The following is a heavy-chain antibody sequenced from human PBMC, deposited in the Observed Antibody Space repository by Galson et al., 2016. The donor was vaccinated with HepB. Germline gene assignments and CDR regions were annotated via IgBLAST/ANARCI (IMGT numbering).Heavy chain of an antibody. CDR1: GYTFTGYY. Sequence: SVKVSCKASGYTFTGYYIHWVRQAPGQGLEWMGWINPYSGATNYAQKFQGWVTMTSDTSITTSYMELSSLKSDDTAVYFCATNYYDSSGLGAFDIWGQGTMVTVSS. D-gene: IGHD3-22*01. CDR3: ATNYYDSSGLGAFDI. J-gene: IGHJ3*02. CDR2: INPYSGAT. V-gene: IGHV1-2*04.